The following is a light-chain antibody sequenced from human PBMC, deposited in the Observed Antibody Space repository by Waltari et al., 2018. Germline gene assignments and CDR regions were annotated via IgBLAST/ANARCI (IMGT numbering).Light chain of an antibody. V-gene: IGKV2-28*01. Sequence: DIVMTQSPLSLPVTPGEPASISCRSSQSLLSTNGFNYLEWYLQKPGQSPQLLIHLVSSRASGVPARFSGSGSGTEFTLKISRVEAEDVGVYYCMQALQSPFTFGPGTTVDIK. CDR2: LVS. CDR1: QSLLSTNGFNY. CDR3: MQALQSPFT. J-gene: IGKJ3*01.